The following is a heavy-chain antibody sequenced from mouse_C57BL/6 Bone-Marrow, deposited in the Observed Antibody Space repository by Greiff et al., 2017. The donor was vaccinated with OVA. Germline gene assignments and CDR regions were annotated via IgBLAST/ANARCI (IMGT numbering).Heavy chain of an antibody. D-gene: IGHD2-4*01. CDR3: ARQGSYDYDGSAWFAY. J-gene: IGHJ3*01. CDR2: ISYDGSN. CDR1: GYSITSGYY. Sequence: ESGPGLVKPSQSLSLTCSVTGYSITSGYYWNWIRQFPGNKLEWMGYISYDGSNNYNPSLKNRISITRDTSKNQFFLKLNSVTTEDTATYYCARQGSYDYDGSAWFAYWGQGTLVTVSA. V-gene: IGHV3-6*01.